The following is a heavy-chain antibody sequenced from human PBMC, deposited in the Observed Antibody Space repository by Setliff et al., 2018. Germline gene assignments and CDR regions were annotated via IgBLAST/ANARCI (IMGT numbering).Heavy chain of an antibody. Sequence: PGGSLRLSCAASGFTFSNAWMSWVRQAPGKGLEWVGRIKRESDGGTTDYAAPVKGRFTISRDDSKNTLYLQMNSLKTEDTAVYYCAKDPNCDFVGAFDSWGRRTLVTVSS. V-gene: IGHV3-15*01. D-gene: IGHD3-9*01. CDR1: GFTFSNAW. CDR3: AKDPNCDFVGAFDS. CDR2: IKRESDGGTT. J-gene: IGHJ5*01.